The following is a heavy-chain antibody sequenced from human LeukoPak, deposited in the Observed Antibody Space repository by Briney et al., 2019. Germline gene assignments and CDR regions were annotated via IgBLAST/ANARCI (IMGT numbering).Heavy chain of an antibody. V-gene: IGHV4-59*11. D-gene: IGHD3-22*01. CDR3: ARLLDNDSSGDPDTFDI. J-gene: IGHJ3*02. CDR2: IYYSGKT. CDR1: DGSIGGHY. Sequence: SETLSLTCAVSDGSIGGHYWSWIRQPPGKGLEWIGYIYYSGKTYYSSSLRSRVTISVDTSKNHFSLKLTSVTAADTAVYYCARLLDNDSSGDPDTFDIWGQGTMVTVSS.